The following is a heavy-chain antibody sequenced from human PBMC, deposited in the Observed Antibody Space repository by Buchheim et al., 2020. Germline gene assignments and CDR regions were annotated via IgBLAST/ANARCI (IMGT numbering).Heavy chain of an antibody. CDR1: GYTFTSYY. CDR2: INPSGGST. D-gene: IGHD3-16*01. J-gene: IGHJ3*02. V-gene: IGHV1-46*01. Sequence: QVQLVQSGAEVKKPGASVKVSCRASGYTFTSYYMHWVRQAPGQGLEWMGIINPSGGSTSYAQKFQGGVNMTRDTYTRTVYMELSSLRSEDTAVYYCARGDYDYVWGSSRVAFDIWGQGT. CDR3: ARGDYDYVWGSSRVAFDI.